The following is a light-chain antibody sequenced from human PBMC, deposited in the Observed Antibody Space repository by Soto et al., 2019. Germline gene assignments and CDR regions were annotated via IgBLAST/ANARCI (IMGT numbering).Light chain of an antibody. Sequence: IVMTQSPATLSVSPGDTATLSCRASQSVSSNLAWYQQKPGQAPRLLIYGASIRATGAPARFSGSGSGTEFTLTISSRLSEEVAVNYYHLHNNWPPRTFGPGTKVDLK. CDR2: GAS. V-gene: IGKV3-15*01. CDR3: HLHNNWPPRT. CDR1: QSVSSN. J-gene: IGKJ1*01.